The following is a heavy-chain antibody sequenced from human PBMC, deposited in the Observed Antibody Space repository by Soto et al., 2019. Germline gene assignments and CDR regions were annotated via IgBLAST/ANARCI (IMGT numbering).Heavy chain of an antibody. V-gene: IGHV1-2*02. CDR1: GYTFTGYY. D-gene: IGHD3-22*01. CDR3: ARDVYYYDSSGYSYFDY. Sequence: ASVKVSCKASGYTFTGYYMHWVRQAPGQGLEWMGWINPNSGGTNYAQKFQGRVTMTRDTSISTAYMELSRLRSDDTAVYYCARDVYYYDSSGYSYFDYWGQGTLVTVSS. J-gene: IGHJ4*02. CDR2: INPNSGGT.